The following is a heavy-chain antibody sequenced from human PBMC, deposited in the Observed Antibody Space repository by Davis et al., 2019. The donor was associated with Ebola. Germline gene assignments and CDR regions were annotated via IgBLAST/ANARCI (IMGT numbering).Heavy chain of an antibody. CDR2: PQSKAYNYLT. V-gene: IGHV3-72*01. J-gene: IGHJ4*02. D-gene: IGHD3-10*01. CDR3: AVIRGVMGY. Sequence: GESLKISCAASGFSVSDNFVDWVRQAPGKVLEWVGRPQSKAYNYLTEYAASVQGRFTISRDDSKGSVYLQMNSLKIEDTAVYFCAVIRGVMGYWGQGTQVTVSS. CDR1: GFSVSDNF.